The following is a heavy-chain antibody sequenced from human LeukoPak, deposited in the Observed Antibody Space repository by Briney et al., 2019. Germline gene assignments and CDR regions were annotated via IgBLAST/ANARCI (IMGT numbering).Heavy chain of an antibody. D-gene: IGHD3-16*02. CDR2: IYTSGST. CDR3: ARGYDYVWRSYRSGYFDY. V-gene: IGHV4-4*07. J-gene: IGHJ4*02. Sequence: PSETLSLTCTVSGASISSYYWSWLRQPAGKGLEWNGRIYTSGSTNYNPSLKSRVTMSVHTSKNQFSLKLSSVTAADTAVYYCARGYDYVWRSYRSGYFDYWGQGTLVTVSS. CDR1: GASISSYY.